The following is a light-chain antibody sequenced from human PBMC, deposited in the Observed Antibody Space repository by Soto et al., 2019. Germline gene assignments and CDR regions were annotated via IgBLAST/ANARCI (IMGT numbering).Light chain of an antibody. J-gene: IGKJ3*01. V-gene: IGKV3-15*01. CDR3: QQYNKWPLT. CDR2: SAS. Sequence: EIVMTQSPVTLSVSPGERATLSCTASQSVNNNVAWYQQKPGHTPRLLIYSASIWATRTPARFSGSGSGSDFPLTTTRVQSEDFAVYYCQQYNKWPLTFGPGTKVVIK. CDR1: QSVNNN.